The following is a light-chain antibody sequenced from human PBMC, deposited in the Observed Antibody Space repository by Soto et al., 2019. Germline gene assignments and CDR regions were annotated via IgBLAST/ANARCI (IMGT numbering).Light chain of an antibody. V-gene: IGKV1-9*01. CDR1: QGINTD. CDR2: GAS. Sequence: DIQLTQSPSFLSASVGDRVSITCRASQGINTDLVWYQQKPGKAPEPLIYGASSLQSGVPSRFSGSGSGTEFTLTINSLQPEDFATYHCQQRRTYPLTFGGGTKVDIK. J-gene: IGKJ4*01. CDR3: QQRRTYPLT.